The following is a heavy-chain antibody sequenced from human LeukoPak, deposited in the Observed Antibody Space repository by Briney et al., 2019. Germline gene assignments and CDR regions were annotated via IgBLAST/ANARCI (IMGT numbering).Heavy chain of an antibody. Sequence: GGSLRLSCAASGFTFSSYAMSWVRQAPGKGLEWVSAISGSGGSTYYADSVKGRFTISRDNSKNTLYLQMNSLRTEDTALYYCAKGTYYDFWSGYYTGIDFDYLGQGTLVTVSS. CDR3: AKGTYYDFWSGYYTGIDFDY. V-gene: IGHV3-23*01. CDR1: GFTFSSYA. J-gene: IGHJ4*02. D-gene: IGHD3-3*01. CDR2: ISGSGGST.